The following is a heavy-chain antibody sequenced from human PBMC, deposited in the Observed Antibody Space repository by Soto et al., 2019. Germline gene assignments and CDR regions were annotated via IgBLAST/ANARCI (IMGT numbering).Heavy chain of an antibody. CDR1: GFTFDDYA. CDR3: AKDPLITLTGMDV. CDR2: ISWNSGSI. J-gene: IGHJ6*02. V-gene: IGHV3-9*01. Sequence: VQLVASGGGLVQPGRSLRLSCAASGFTFDDYAMHWVRQAPGKGLEWVSGISWNSGSIGYADSVKGRFTISRDNAKNSLYLQMNSLRAEDTALYYCAKDPLITLTGMDVWGQGTTVTVSS. D-gene: IGHD3-16*01.